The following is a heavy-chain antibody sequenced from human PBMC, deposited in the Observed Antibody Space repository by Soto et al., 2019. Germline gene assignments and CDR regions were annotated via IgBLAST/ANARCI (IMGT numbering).Heavy chain of an antibody. CDR1: GFTFSNAW. CDR3: TTDVGCGSGGSCYFDY. D-gene: IGHD2-15*01. CDR2: IKSKTDGGTT. V-gene: IGHV3-15*01. Sequence: EVQLVESGGGLVKPGGSLRLSCAASGFTFSNAWMSWVRQAPGKGLEWVGRIKSKTDGGTTDDAAPVKGRFTISRDDSTNTLYLQMNSLKTEDTAVYYCTTDVGCGSGGSCYFDYWGQGTLVTVSS. J-gene: IGHJ4*02.